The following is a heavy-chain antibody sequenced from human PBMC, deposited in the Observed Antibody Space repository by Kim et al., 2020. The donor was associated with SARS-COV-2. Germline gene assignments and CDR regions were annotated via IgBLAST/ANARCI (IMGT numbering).Heavy chain of an antibody. CDR2: ISSSGSTI. CDR1: GFTFSSYE. V-gene: IGHV3-48*03. Sequence: GGSLRLSCAASGFTFSSYEMNWVRQAPGKGLEWVSYISSSGSTIYYADSVKGRFTISRDNAKNSLYLQMNSLRAEDTAVYYCARALGVEMATIIWFDPWGQGTLVTVSS. J-gene: IGHJ5*02. CDR3: ARALGVEMATIIWFDP. D-gene: IGHD5-12*01.